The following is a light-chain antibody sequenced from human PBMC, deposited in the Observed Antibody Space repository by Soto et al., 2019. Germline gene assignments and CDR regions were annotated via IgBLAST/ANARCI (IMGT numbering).Light chain of an antibody. Sequence: EIVLTQSPGTLSLSPGERATLSCMVIQSVSSSYLAWYQQKPGQATRLLIYGASTRATGIPARFSGSGSGTEFTLTISSLQSEDFAVYYCQQYNSWSPITFGQGTRLEIK. CDR1: QSVSSSY. J-gene: IGKJ5*01. V-gene: IGKV3-15*01. CDR2: GAS. CDR3: QQYNSWSPIT.